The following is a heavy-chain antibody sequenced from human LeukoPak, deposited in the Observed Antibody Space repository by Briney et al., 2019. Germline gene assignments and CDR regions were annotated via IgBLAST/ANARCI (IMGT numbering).Heavy chain of an antibody. J-gene: IGHJ4*02. CDR3: ARGREQLVPLGY. Sequence: GGSLRLSCAASGFTFSNYWMSWVRQAPGKGLEWVANIKEDGSEKYYVDSVKGRFTISRDNAKNSLYLQMNSLRAEDTAVYYCARGREQLVPLGYWGQGTLVTVSS. V-gene: IGHV3-7*02. CDR2: IKEDGSEK. CDR1: GFTFSNYW. D-gene: IGHD6-6*01.